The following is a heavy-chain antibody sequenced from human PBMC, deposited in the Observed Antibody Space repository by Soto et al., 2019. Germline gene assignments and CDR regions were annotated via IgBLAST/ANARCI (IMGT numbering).Heavy chain of an antibody. J-gene: IGHJ3*02. CDR1: GFTFSDHC. Sequence: GGSLRLSCAASGFTFSDHCMVWVRQAPGKGLEWVGRTRNKANSYTTEYAASVKGRFTISRDDSKNSLYLQMNSLKTEDTAVYYCARGATSGQQRAKAFDIWGQGTMVTVSS. CDR3: ARGATSGQQRAKAFDI. D-gene: IGHD6-13*01. V-gene: IGHV3-72*01. CDR2: TRNKANSYTT.